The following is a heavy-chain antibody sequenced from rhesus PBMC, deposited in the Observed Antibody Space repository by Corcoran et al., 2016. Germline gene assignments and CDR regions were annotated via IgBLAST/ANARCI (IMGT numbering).Heavy chain of an antibody. CDR2: ISGSSGST. CDR1: GGSVSSSNW. CDR3: ARDLRYDSGYYY. J-gene: IGHJ4*01. D-gene: IGHD3-28*01. V-gene: IGHV4-65*01. Sequence: QVQLQESGPGLVKPSETLSLTCAVSGGSVSSSNWWSWIRQPPGKGLEWIAYISGSSGSTYYNPSLKSRVTISTDTSKNQFSLKLSSVTAADTAVYYCARDLRYDSGYYYWGQGVLVTVSS.